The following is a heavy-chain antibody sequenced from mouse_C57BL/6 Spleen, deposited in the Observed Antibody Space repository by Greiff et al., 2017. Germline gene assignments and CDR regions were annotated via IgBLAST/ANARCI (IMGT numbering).Heavy chain of an antibody. J-gene: IGHJ3*01. D-gene: IGHD2-4*01. CDR1: GFTFSSYT. V-gene: IGHV5-9*01. CDR3: ARHGIYYDSPFAY. CDR2: ISGGGGNT. Sequence: EVQRVESGGGLVKPGGSLKLSCAASGFTFSSYTMSWVRQTPEKRLEWVATISGGGGNTYYPDSVKGRFTISRDNAKNTLYLQMSSLRSEDTALYYCARHGIYYDSPFAYWGQGTLVTVSA.